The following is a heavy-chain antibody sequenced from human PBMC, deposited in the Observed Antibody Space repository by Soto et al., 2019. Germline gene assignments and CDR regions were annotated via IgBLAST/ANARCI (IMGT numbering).Heavy chain of an antibody. CDR1: GFTFSDYY. V-gene: IGHV3-11*06. Sequence: PGGSLRLSCAASGFTFSDYYMSWIRQAPGKGLEWVSYISSSSSYTNYADSVKGRFTISRDNAKNSLYLQMNSLRAEDTAVYYCARSLSRDCSGGSCYSLLYYFDYWGQGTLVTV. CDR2: ISSSSSYT. D-gene: IGHD2-15*01. J-gene: IGHJ4*02. CDR3: ARSLSRDCSGGSCYSLLYYFDY.